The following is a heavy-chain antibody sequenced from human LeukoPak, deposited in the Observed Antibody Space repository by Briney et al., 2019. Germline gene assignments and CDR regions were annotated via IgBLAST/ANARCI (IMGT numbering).Heavy chain of an antibody. J-gene: IGHJ6*02. D-gene: IGHD2-2*01. CDR2: IYPGDSDT. CDR1: GYSFTSYW. V-gene: IGHV5-51*01. CDR3: ARLRTSYCSSTSCWGSYYYGMDV. Sequence: GESLKISCKGSGYSFTSYWIGWVRQIPGKGLEWMGIIYPGDSDTRYSPSFQGQVTISADKSISTAYLQWSSLKASDTAMYYCARLRTSYCSSTSCWGSYYYGMDVWGQGTTVTVSS.